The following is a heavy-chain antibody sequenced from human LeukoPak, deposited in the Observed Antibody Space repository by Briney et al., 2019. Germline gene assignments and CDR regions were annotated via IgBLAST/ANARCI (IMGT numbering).Heavy chain of an antibody. J-gene: IGHJ6*03. D-gene: IGHD1-26*01. Sequence: SETLSLTCTVSGGSISSSSYYWGWIRQPPGKGLEWIGSIYYSESTYYNPSLKSRVTTSVDASKNQFSLKLSSVTAADTAVYYCASLSGSYYTYYYYMDVWGKGTTVTVSS. CDR3: ASLSGSYYTYYYYMDV. CDR2: IYYSEST. V-gene: IGHV4-39*01. CDR1: GGSISSSSYY.